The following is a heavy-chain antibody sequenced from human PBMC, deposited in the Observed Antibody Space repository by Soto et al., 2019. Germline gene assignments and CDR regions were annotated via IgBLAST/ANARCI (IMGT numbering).Heavy chain of an antibody. V-gene: IGHV1-8*01. D-gene: IGHD2-2*01. CDR3: ARGRIVVVPAAIDLGYYYYYYMDV. J-gene: IGHJ6*03. Sequence: ASVKVSCKASGYTFTSYDINWVRQATGQGLEWMGWMNPNSGNTGYAQKFQGRVTMTRNTSISTAYMELSSLRSEDTAVYYCARGRIVVVPAAIDLGYYYYYYMDVWGKGTTVTVSS. CDR1: GYTFTSYD. CDR2: MNPNSGNT.